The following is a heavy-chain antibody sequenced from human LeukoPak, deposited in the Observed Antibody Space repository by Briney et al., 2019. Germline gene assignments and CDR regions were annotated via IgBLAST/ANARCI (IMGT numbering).Heavy chain of an antibody. V-gene: IGHV4-4*07. Sequence: SETLSLTCTVSGGSISSYYWSWIRQPAGKGLEWIGRIYTSGSTNYNPSLKSRVSISVDTSKNQFSLKLTSVTAADTAVYYCAREQWPDAFDIWGRGTMVTVSS. CDR1: GGSISSYY. CDR2: IYTSGST. J-gene: IGHJ3*02. D-gene: IGHD6-19*01. CDR3: AREQWPDAFDI.